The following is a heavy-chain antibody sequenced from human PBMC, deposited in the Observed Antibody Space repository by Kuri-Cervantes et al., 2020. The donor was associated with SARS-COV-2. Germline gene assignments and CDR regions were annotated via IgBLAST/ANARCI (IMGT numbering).Heavy chain of an antibody. D-gene: IGHD2-15*01. CDR1: GGSISSYY. V-gene: IGHV4-59*01. CDR3: ARVGGNCSGGSCHFSGFDY. CDR2: IYYSGST. J-gene: IGHJ4*02. Sequence: ESLKISCTVSGGSISSYYWSWIRQPPGKGLEWIGYIYYSGSTNYNPSLKSRVTISVDTSKNQFSLKLSSVTAADTAVYYCARVGGNCSGGSCHFSGFDYWGQGTLVTVSS.